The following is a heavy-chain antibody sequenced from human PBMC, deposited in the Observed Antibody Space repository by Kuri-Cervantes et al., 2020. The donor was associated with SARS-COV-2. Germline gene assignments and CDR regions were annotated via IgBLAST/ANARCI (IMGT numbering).Heavy chain of an antibody. Sequence: ASVKVSCKASGYTFTSCGISWVRQAPGQGLEWMGWISAYNGNTNYAQKLQGRVTMTTDTSTGTAYTELRGLRSDDTAVYYCARDKGGATFDYWGQGTLVTVSS. CDR1: GYTFTSCG. CDR3: ARDKGGATFDY. D-gene: IGHD1-26*01. CDR2: ISAYNGNT. V-gene: IGHV1-18*01. J-gene: IGHJ4*02.